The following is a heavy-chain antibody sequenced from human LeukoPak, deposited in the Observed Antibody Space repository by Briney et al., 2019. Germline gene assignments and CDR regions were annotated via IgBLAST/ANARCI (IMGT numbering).Heavy chain of an antibody. CDR3: ARVVTWFDP. CDR1: GFTVSSNY. Sequence: PGGSLRLSCAVSGFTVSSNYMTWVRQAPGKGLEWVSVIYSYGNTYYADSVKGRFTISRDNAKNSVYLQMNSLRGEDTAVYFCARVVTWFDPWGQGSLVTVS. J-gene: IGHJ5*02. CDR2: IYSYGNT. V-gene: IGHV3-66*01.